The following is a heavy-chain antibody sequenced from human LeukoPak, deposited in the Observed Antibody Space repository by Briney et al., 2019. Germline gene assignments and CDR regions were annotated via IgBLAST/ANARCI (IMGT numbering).Heavy chain of an antibody. D-gene: IGHD4-23*01. CDR3: ARADYGGNSDFHY. J-gene: IGHJ4*02. CDR2: ISSDGSIA. V-gene: IGHV3-74*01. Sequence: GWSLRLSCAASGFTFSTYWMHWVRQAPGKGLVWVSRISSDGSIAINADSVEGRFTVSRDNAKNTLYLQMNSLRVEDTAVYYCARADYGGNSDFHYWGQGTLVTVSS. CDR1: GFTFSTYW.